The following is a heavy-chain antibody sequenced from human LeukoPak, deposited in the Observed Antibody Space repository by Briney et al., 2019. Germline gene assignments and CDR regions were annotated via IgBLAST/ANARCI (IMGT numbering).Heavy chain of an antibody. J-gene: IGHJ5*02. CDR1: GGSISSSNW. V-gene: IGHV4-4*02. D-gene: IGHD3-22*01. Sequence: PSETLSLTCAVSGGSISSSNWWSWVRQPPGKGLEWIGEIYHSGSTNYNPSLKSRVTISVDKSKNQFSLKLSSVTAADTAVYYCASGDYYDSSGYKPFDPWGQGTLVTVSS. CDR2: IYHSGST. CDR3: ASGDYYDSSGYKPFDP.